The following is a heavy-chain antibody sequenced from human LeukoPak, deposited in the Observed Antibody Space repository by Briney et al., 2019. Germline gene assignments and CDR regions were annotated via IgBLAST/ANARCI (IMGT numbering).Heavy chain of an antibody. D-gene: IGHD3-16*01. CDR1: GFTFSSYA. V-gene: IGHV3-64*01. CDR2: ISTGGAT. CDR3: ARLYTSAGHFDY. J-gene: IGHJ4*02. Sequence: GGSLRLSCAASGFTFSSYAMHWVRQAPGKGLESVSAISTGGATYYASSVKGRFTISRDNSKNTLYLQMGSLRAEDMAVYYCARLYTSAGHFDYWGQGTLVTVSS.